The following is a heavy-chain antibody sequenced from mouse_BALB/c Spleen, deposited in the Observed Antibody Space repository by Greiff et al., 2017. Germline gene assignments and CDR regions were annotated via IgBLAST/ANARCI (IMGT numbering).Heavy chain of an antibody. CDR3: ARIYYGKGMDY. J-gene: IGHJ4*01. V-gene: IGHV1S137*01. CDR2: ISTYYGDA. Sequence: QVQLKESGAELVRPGVSVKISCKGSGYTFTDYAMHWVKQSHAKSLEWIGVISTYYGDASYNQKFKGKATMTVDKSSSTAYMELARLTSEDSAIYYCARIYYGKGMDYWGQGTSVTVSS. CDR1: GYTFTDYA. D-gene: IGHD2-1*01.